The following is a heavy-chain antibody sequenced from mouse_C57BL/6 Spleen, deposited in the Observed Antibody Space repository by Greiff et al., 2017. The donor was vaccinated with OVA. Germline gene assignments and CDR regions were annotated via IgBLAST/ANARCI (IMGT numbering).Heavy chain of an antibody. CDR3: ARNYGSSYVGAMDD. J-gene: IGHJ4*01. CDR1: GYSFTSCYY. CDR2: ISYDGSN. Sequence: EVQLVESGPGLVKPSQSLSLSCSATGYSFTSCYYSNLIRQSPGNKLEWMDYISYDGSNNYNPSLKNPITLTRDTSKNQFFLKLNSVTTEDTATYYGARNYGSSYVGAMDDWGQGTSVTVS. V-gene: IGHV3-6*01. D-gene: IGHD1-1*01.